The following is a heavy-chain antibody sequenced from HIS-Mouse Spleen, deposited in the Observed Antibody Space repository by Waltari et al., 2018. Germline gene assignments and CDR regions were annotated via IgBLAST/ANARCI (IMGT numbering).Heavy chain of an antibody. CDR2: IYYSGST. J-gene: IGHJ2*01. CDR1: GGSVSSSRSY. D-gene: IGHD6-13*01. V-gene: IGHV4-39*07. CDR3: AREIPYSSSWYDWYFDL. Sequence: QLQLQESGPGLVKPSETLSLTCPASGGSVSSSRSYWARIRQPPGKGLEWIGSIYYSGSTYYNPSLKSRVTISVDTSKNQFSLKLSSVTAADTAVYYCAREIPYSSSWYDWYFDLWGRGTLVTVSS.